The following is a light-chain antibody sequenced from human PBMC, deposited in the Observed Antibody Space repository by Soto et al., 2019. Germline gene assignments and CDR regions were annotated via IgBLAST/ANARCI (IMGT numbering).Light chain of an antibody. V-gene: IGKV1-17*01. CDR2: LAS. CDR3: LHHNCYPPV. Sequence: DIQMTQSPSSLSASVGDTVTITCRASQHITNDCAWYQQKAGRAPKCLILLASRLQTGVPSRFSGSGSGTEFTLTISSLQPEDFSTDYCLHHNCYPPVVGQGTKVEIK. J-gene: IGKJ2*01. CDR1: QHITND.